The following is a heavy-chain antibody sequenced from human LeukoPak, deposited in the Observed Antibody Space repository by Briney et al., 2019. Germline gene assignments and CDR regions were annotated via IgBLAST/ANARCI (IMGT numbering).Heavy chain of an antibody. CDR1: GFTFDDYA. Sequence: GGSLRLSCAASGFTFDDYAMHWVRQAPGKGLEWVSGISWNSGSIGYVDSVKGRFTISRDNAKNSLYLQMNSLRAEDTALYYCAKDSSGSLYYFDYWGQGTLVTVSS. D-gene: IGHD1-26*01. J-gene: IGHJ4*02. CDR2: ISWNSGSI. CDR3: AKDSSGSLYYFDY. V-gene: IGHV3-9*01.